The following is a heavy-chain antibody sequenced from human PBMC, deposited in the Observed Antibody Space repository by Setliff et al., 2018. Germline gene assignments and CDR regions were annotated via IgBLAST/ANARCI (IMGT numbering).Heavy chain of an antibody. D-gene: IGHD6-13*01. Sequence: ASVKVSCKASGYTFTSYDINWVRQATGQGLEWMGWMNPNSGNTGYAQKFQGRVTITRNTSISTAYMELSSLRSEDTAVYYCARVQQLGTFDYWGQGTQVNVSS. V-gene: IGHV1-8*03. CDR1: GYTFTSYD. CDR2: MNPNSGNT. CDR3: ARVQQLGTFDY. J-gene: IGHJ4*02.